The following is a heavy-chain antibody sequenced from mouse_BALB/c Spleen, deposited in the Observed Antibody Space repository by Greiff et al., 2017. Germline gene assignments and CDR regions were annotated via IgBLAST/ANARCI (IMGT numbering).Heavy chain of an antibody. CDR3: AREGSPRYAMDY. CDR2: ILPGSGST. J-gene: IGHJ4*01. D-gene: IGHD1-1*01. Sequence: QVQLQQSGAELMKPGASVKISCKATGYTFSSYWIEWVKQRPGHGLEWIGEILPGSGSTNYNEKFKGKATFTADTSSNTAYMQLSSLTSEDSAVYYCAREGSPRYAMDYWGQGTSVTVSS. V-gene: IGHV1-9*01. CDR1: GYTFSSYW.